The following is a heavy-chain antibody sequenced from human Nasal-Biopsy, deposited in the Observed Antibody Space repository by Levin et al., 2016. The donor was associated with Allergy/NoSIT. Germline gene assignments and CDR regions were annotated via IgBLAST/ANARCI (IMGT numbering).Heavy chain of an antibody. J-gene: IGHJ4*02. Sequence: GESLKISCATSGFDFNMFGIHWVRQAPGLGLEWLAYMPYGGSSQYYADSVKGRFTISRDDSRNTFFLQMNSLRAEDTAVYFCAKDDHWALYYWGQGTLVTVSS. V-gene: IGHV3-30*02. CDR3: AKDDHWALYY. CDR2: MPYGGSSQ. CDR1: GFDFNMFG. D-gene: IGHD7-27*01.